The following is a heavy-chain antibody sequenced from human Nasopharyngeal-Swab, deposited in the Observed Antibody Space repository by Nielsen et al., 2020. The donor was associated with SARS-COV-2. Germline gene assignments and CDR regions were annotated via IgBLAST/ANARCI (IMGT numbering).Heavy chain of an antibody. CDR2: MNPNSGNT. Sequence: ASVKVSCKASGYTFTSYDINWVRQATGQGLEWMGWMNPNSGNTGYAQKFQGRVTITADKSTSTAYMELSSLRSEDTAVYYCASVEVGGDRAFDIWGQGTMVTVSS. J-gene: IGHJ3*02. CDR1: GYTFTSYD. CDR3: ASVEVGGDRAFDI. V-gene: IGHV1-8*01. D-gene: IGHD2-21*02.